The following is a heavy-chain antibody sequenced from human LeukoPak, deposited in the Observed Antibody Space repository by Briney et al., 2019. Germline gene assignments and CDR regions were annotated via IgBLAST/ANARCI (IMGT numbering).Heavy chain of an antibody. CDR2: ISSSGSTI. J-gene: IGHJ4*02. CDR1: GFTFSSHE. CDR3: ARIPFPEYYFDY. Sequence: PGGSLRLSCAASGFTFSSHEMNWVRQAPGKGLEWVSYISSSGSTIYYADSVKGRFTISRDNAKNSLYLQMNSLRAEDTAVYYCARIPFPEYYFDYWGQGTLVTVSS. V-gene: IGHV3-48*03. D-gene: IGHD2-21*01.